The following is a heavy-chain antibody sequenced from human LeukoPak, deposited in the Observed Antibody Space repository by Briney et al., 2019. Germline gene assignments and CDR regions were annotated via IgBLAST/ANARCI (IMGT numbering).Heavy chain of an antibody. CDR3: GRVDYYYDSSGPL. CDR2: ISSSSSYL. D-gene: IGHD3-22*01. CDR1: GFTFTRHS. J-gene: IGHJ4*02. Sequence: GGSLRLSCAASGFTFTRHSMKWVRQAPRKGQERVSSISSSSSYLNYADSAKGRLPNHRDNAKTTLYLHMNRCIAEDSAVYYFGRVDYYYDSSGPLWGQGTLVTVSS. V-gene: IGHV3-21*01.